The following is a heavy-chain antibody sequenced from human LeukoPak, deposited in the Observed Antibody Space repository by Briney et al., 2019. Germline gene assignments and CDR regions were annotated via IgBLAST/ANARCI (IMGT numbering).Heavy chain of an antibody. J-gene: IGHJ1*01. CDR2: INPSGGST. V-gene: IGHV1-46*01. CDR3: ARAPSGSYYSAYFQH. Sequence: APVKVSCKASGYTFISYYMHWVRQAPGQGLEWMGIINPSGGSTSYAQKFQGRVTMTRDTSTSTVYMELSSLRSEDTAVYYCARAPSGSYYSAYFQHWGQGTLVTVSS. CDR1: GYTFISYY. D-gene: IGHD1-26*01.